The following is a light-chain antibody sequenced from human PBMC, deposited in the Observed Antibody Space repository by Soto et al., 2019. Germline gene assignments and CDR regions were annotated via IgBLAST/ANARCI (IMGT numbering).Light chain of an antibody. CDR1: QSVSSS. J-gene: IGKJ4*01. V-gene: IGKV3-15*01. Sequence: EIVMTQSPATLSVSPGERATLSCRASQSVSSSLAWYQHKPGQAPRLLMYGASTRATGIPARFSGSGSGTDFTLTISSLEPEDFAVYYCQQRSNWLTFGGGTKVDIK. CDR3: QQRSNWLT. CDR2: GAS.